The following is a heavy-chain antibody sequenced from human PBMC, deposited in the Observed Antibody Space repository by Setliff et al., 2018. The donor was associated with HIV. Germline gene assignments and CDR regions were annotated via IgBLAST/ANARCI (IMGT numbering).Heavy chain of an antibody. D-gene: IGHD5-12*01. V-gene: IGHV1-24*01. CDR2: FDPEDNKI. J-gene: IGHJ4*02. Sequence: ASVKVSCKVSGYTVTELSINWVRQAPGKEPEWMGGFDPEDNKIVYAQKFQGRVTTTEDTSTDIAYMELSSLRPEDTAVYYCATRIRDGHRGYGYFDFWGQGTLVTVSS. CDR3: ATRIRDGHRGYGYFDF. CDR1: GYTVTELS.